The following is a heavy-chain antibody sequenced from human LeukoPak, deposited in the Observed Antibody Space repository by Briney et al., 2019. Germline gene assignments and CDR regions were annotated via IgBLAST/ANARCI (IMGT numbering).Heavy chain of an antibody. CDR2: INHSGST. CDR1: GGSFSGYY. Sequence: NASETLSLTCAVYGGSFSGYYWSWIRQPPGKGLEWIGEINHSGSTNYNPSLKSRVTISVDRSKNQFSLKLSSVTAADTAVYYCARTGCSSTSCYINYYYYYMDVWGKGTTVTVSS. J-gene: IGHJ6*03. D-gene: IGHD2-2*02. CDR3: ARTGCSSTSCYINYYYYYMDV. V-gene: IGHV4-34*01.